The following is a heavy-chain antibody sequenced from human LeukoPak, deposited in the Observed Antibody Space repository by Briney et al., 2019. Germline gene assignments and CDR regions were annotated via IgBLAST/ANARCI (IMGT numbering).Heavy chain of an antibody. D-gene: IGHD5-18*01. CDR3: ARGKYSYDHYYYYYMDV. J-gene: IGHJ6*03. CDR1: GGTFSSYA. V-gene: IGHV1-69*05. Sequence: GASVKVSCKASGGTFSSYAISWVRQAPGQGLEWMGGIIPIFGTANYAQKFQGRVTITTDESTSTAYMELSSLRSEDTAVYYCARGKYSYDHYYYYYMDVWGKGTTVTVSS. CDR2: IIPIFGTA.